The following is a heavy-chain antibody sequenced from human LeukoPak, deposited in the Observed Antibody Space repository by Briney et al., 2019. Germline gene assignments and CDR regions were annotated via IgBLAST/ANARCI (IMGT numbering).Heavy chain of an antibody. CDR2: INPNSGGT. V-gene: IGHV1-2*02. D-gene: IGHD2-2*02. Sequence: RASVKVSCKASGYTFTGYYMHWVRQAPGQGLEWMGWINPNSGGTNYAQKFQGRVTMTRDTSISTAYMELSRLRSDDTAVYYCVRGYCSSTSCYTGIDFDYWGQGTLVTVSS. CDR3: VRGYCSSTSCYTGIDFDY. CDR1: GYTFTGYY. J-gene: IGHJ4*02.